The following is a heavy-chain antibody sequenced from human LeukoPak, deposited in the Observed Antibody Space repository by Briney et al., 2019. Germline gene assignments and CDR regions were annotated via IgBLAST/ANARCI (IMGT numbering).Heavy chain of an antibody. D-gene: IGHD3-10*01. Sequence: GGSLRLSCAVSGFTFSSYEMNWVRQAPGKGLEWVSYISSSGSTIYYTDSVKGRFTFSRDNARNSLDLQMNSLRAEDTAVYYCARGPMLRGVIIRRSKSGYFDYWGQGTLVTVSS. V-gene: IGHV3-48*03. CDR2: ISSSGSTI. CDR1: GFTFSSYE. CDR3: ARGPMLRGVIIRRSKSGYFDY. J-gene: IGHJ4*02.